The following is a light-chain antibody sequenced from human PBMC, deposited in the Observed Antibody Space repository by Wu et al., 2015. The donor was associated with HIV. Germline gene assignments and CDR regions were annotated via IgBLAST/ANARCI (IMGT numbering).Light chain of an antibody. CDR2: GAS. Sequence: EIVLTQSPATLSLSPGETATLSCRASQSVGIFLAWYQQKVGQSPRLLIYGASNRATGIPARFSGSGSATDFILTISSLEPEDSAVYYCQQRSSWPLTFGQGTRLEIK. J-gene: IGKJ5*01. CDR3: QQRSSWPLT. CDR1: QSVGIF. V-gene: IGKV3-11*01.